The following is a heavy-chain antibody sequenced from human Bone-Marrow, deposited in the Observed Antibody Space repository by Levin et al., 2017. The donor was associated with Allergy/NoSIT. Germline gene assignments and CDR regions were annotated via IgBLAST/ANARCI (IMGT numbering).Heavy chain of an antibody. CDR2: ISSSGSTI. CDR1: GFTFSDYY. V-gene: IGHV3-11*01. CDR3: AKDRWDHFWSGSLSYYGMDV. J-gene: IGHJ6*02. D-gene: IGHD3-3*01. Sequence: GGSLRLSCAASGFTFSDYYMSWIRQAPGKGLEWVSYISSSGSTIYYADSVKGRFTISRDNAKNSLYLQMNSLRAEDTAVYYCAKDRWDHFWSGSLSYYGMDVWGQGTTVTVSS.